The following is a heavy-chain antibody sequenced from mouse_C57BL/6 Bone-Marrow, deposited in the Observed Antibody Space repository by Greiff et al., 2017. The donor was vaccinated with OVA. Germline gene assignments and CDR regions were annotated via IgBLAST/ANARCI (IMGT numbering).Heavy chain of an antibody. J-gene: IGHJ3*01. CDR3: ARLEEGYFGNYLSWFAF. V-gene: IGHV1-62-2*01. D-gene: IGHD2-1*01. CDR2: FYPGCGSI. Sequence: VQLKQSGAELVKPGASVKLSCKASGYTFTEYTIHWVKQRSGQGLEWIGWFYPGCGSIKYNEKFKDKATLTADKSSRTVYMELSRWTSEDSAVYFCARLEEGYFGNYLSWFAFWGPGTLVTVSA. CDR1: GYTFTEYT.